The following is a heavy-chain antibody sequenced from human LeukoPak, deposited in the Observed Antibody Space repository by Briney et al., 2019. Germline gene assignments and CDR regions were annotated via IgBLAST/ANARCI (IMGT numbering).Heavy chain of an antibody. CDR1: GGSISSYY. CDR3: ARDLGYYDSSGYPLGLDP. V-gene: IGHV4-4*07. J-gene: IGHJ5*02. D-gene: IGHD3-22*01. Sequence: SETLSLTCTVSGGSISSYYWSWIRQPAGKGLERIGRIYTSGSTNYNPSLKSRVTMSVDTSKNQFSLKLSSVTAADTAVYYCARDLGYYDSSGYPLGLDPWGQGTLVTVSS. CDR2: IYTSGST.